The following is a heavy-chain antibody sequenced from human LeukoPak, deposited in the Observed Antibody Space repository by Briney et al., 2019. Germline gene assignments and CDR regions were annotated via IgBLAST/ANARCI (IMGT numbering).Heavy chain of an antibody. V-gene: IGHV1-8*01. J-gene: IGHJ4*02. CDR1: GYTFTSYD. D-gene: IGHD6-13*01. Sequence: ASGRVSCKAAGYTFTSYDINWVRQATGQGLEWMGWMNPNSGNTGNAQKVQGRVTMTRNTSISTAYMELSSLRSEDTAVYYCAGGYRVAAAGTVKTPAGYWGQGTLVTVSS. CDR2: MNPNSGNT. CDR3: AGGYRVAAAGTVKTPAGY.